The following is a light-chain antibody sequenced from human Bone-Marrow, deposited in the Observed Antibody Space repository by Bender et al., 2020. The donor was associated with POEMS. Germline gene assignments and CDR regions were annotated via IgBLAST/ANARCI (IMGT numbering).Light chain of an antibody. J-gene: IGLJ1*01. CDR2: DVS. V-gene: IGLV2-14*03. CDR3: SSFTNTDTYV. CDR1: SSDVGAYDS. Sequence: QSALTQPRSVSGSPGQSVTISCTGTSSDVGAYDSVSWYQQHPGKAPKLMIYDVSNRPSGVSNRFSGSKSGNTASLTISVLQTDDEADYYCSSFTNTDTYVFGAGTKVTV.